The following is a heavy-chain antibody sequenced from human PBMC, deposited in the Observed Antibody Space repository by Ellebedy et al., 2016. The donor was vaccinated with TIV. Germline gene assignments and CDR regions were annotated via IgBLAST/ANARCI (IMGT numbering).Heavy chain of an antibody. CDR1: GGSISSSSYY. V-gene: IGHV4-39*07. Sequence: MPGGSLRLSCTVSGGSISSSSYYWGWIRQPPGKGLEWIGSIYYSGSTYYNPSLKSRVTISVDTSKNQFSLKLSSVTAADTAVYYCARDGRYNWKTPNYFYYGMDVWGQGTSVTVSS. D-gene: IGHD1-20*01. CDR3: ARDGRYNWKTPNYFYYGMDV. CDR2: IYYSGST. J-gene: IGHJ6*02.